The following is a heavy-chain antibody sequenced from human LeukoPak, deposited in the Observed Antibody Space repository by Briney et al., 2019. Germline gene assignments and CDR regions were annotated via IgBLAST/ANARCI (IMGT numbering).Heavy chain of an antibody. V-gene: IGHV1-2*02. CDR2: INPSSGGT. CDR1: GYTFTGYY. D-gene: IGHD2-2*02. J-gene: IGHJ3*02. CDR3: ARGYCSSTSCYTSLDDAFDI. Sequence: ASVKVSCKASGYTFTGYYMHWVRQAPGQGLEWMGWINPSSGGTNYAQKFQGRVTMTRDTSISTAYMELSRLRSDDTAVYYCARGYCSSTSCYTSLDDAFDIWGQGTMVTVSS.